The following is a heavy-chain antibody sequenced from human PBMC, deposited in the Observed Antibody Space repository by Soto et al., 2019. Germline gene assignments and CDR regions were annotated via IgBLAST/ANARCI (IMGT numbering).Heavy chain of an antibody. CDR3: ARGFTFGGVIDDFDY. D-gene: IGHD3-16*02. V-gene: IGHV1-2*04. CDR1: GYTFTGYY. J-gene: IGHJ4*02. Sequence: GASVKVSCKASGYTFTGYYMHWVRQAPGQGLEWMGWINPNSGGTNYAQKFQGWVTMTRDTSISTAYMELSRLRSDDTAVYYCARGFTFGGVIDDFDYWGQGTLITVS. CDR2: INPNSGGT.